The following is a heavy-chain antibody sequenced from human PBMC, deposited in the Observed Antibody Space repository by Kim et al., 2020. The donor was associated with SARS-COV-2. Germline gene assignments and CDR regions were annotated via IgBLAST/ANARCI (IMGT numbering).Heavy chain of an antibody. CDR1: GYTFTSYA. CDR2: INTNTGNP. J-gene: IGHJ6*02. CDR3: AIIGFLEWLAPTRMDV. V-gene: IGHV7-4-1*02. Sequence: ASVKVSCKASGYTFTSYAMNWVRQAPGQGLQWMGWINTNTGNPTYAQGFTGRFVFSLDTSVSTAYLQISSLKAEDTAVYYCAIIGFLEWLAPTRMDVWGQGTTVTVSS. D-gene: IGHD3-3*02.